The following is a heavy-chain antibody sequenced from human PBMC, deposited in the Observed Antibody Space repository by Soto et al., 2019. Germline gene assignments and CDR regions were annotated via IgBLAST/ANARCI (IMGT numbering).Heavy chain of an antibody. CDR1: GFSLSTSGVG. CDR2: IYWDDDK. V-gene: IGHV2-5*02. Sequence: QITLKESGPTLVKPTQTLTLTCTFSGFSLSTSGVGVTWIRQPPGKALEWLALIYWDDDKRYSPSLKNRLTITKDTSKNQVVLTMTNLDPVDTAPYYCAHYDYGGLVYWGQGALVTVSS. D-gene: IGHD4-17*01. CDR3: AHYDYGGLVY. J-gene: IGHJ4*02.